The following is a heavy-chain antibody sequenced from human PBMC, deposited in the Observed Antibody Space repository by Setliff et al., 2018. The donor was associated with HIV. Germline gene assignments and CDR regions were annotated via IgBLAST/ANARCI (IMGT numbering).Heavy chain of an antibody. J-gene: IGHJ4*02. D-gene: IGHD6-19*01. CDR3: VDC. CDR2: IWYDGSDK. Sequence: SCKASGYTFTNCDMHWVRQAPGKGLEWVTVIWYDGSDKYYADSVKGRFTISTDNSKKTLSLQMNSLRAVTVRNVAAVDCWGQGTLVTVSS. V-gene: IGHV3-33*01. CDR1: GYTFTNCD.